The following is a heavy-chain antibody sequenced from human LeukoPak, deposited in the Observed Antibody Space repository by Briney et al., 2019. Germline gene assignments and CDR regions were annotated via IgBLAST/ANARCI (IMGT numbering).Heavy chain of an antibody. V-gene: IGHV3-7*03. CDR3: AKAEGATMLDY. CDR2: IKPDGSEK. Sequence: GGSLRLSCAASGFTFSSYWMTWVRQAPGKGLEWVANIKPDGSEKYYVDSVRGRFTISRDNAKNSLYLQMNSLRAEDTAVYYCAKAEGATMLDYWGQGTLVTVSS. CDR1: GFTFSSYW. D-gene: IGHD5-12*01. J-gene: IGHJ4*02.